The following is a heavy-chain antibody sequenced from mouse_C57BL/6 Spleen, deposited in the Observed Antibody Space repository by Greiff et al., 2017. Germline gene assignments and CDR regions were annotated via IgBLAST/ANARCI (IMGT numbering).Heavy chain of an antibody. V-gene: IGHV1-19*01. J-gene: IGHJ1*03. CDR2: INPYNGGT. CDR3: ARLDWYFDV. Sequence: EVQLVESGPVLVKPGASVKMSCKASGYTFTDYYMNWVKQSHGKSLEWIGVINPYNGGTSYNQKFKGKATLTVDKSSSTAYMELNSLTSEDSAVYYCARLDWYFDVWGTGTTVTVSS. CDR1: GYTFTDYY.